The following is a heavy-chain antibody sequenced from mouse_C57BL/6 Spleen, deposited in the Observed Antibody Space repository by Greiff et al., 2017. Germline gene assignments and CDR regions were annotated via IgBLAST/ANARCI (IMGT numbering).Heavy chain of an antibody. D-gene: IGHD2-4*01. J-gene: IGHJ3*01. CDR2: IYPGSGST. CDR3: ARSYDYDEGAWFAY. Sequence: QVQLKQPGAELVKPGASVKMSCKASGYTFTSYWITWVKQRPGQGLEWIGDIYPGSGSTNYNEKFKSKATLTVDTSSSTAYMQLSSLTSEDSAVYYCARSYDYDEGAWFAYWGQGTLVTVSA. CDR1: GYTFTSYW. V-gene: IGHV1-55*01.